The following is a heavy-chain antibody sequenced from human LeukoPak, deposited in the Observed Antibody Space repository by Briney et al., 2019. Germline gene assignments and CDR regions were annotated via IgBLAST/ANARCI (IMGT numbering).Heavy chain of an antibody. V-gene: IGHV3-23*01. CDR2: FGHNGDIT. Sequence: QPGGSLRLSCAASRFTFGSYAMSWVRQAPGKGLEWVSGFGHNGDITYSDSVKGRFTISRDNSKNTLFLQMNSLRADDTAVYFCAKQAGWGAYFSFLPFDFWGRGTLVTVSS. CDR3: AKQAGWGAYFSFLPFDF. D-gene: IGHD3-3*01. CDR1: RFTFGSYA. J-gene: IGHJ4*02.